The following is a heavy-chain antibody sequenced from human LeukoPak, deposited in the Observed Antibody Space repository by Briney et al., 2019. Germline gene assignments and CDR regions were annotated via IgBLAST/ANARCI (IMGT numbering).Heavy chain of an antibody. CDR2: IKQDGSEK. CDR1: GFTFSSYW. J-gene: IGHJ4*02. D-gene: IGHD3-9*01. CDR3: ASQDYDILTPFDY. Sequence: GGSLRLSCAASGFTFSSYWMSWVRQAPGKGLEWVANIKQDGSEKYYVDSVKGRFTISRDNAKNSLYLQMNSLRAEDTAVYYCASQDYDILTPFDYWGQGTLVTVSS. V-gene: IGHV3-7*03.